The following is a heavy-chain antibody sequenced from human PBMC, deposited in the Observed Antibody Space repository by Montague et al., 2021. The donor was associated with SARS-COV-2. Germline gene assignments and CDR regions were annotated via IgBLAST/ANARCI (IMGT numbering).Heavy chain of an antibody. V-gene: IGHV4-39*07. D-gene: IGHD6-19*01. Sequence: SETLSLTCTVSGGSIRRTTFYWGWIRQSPGKGLEWFGYIYEGDTTYYNLSLKSRFAIPFAPPNNQSSLKITSLIVADTAIYYCVTPGKTAVAGQFDYWGPGILVTVS. CDR2: IYEGDTT. CDR1: GGSIRRTTFY. CDR3: VTPGKTAVAGQFDY. J-gene: IGHJ4*02.